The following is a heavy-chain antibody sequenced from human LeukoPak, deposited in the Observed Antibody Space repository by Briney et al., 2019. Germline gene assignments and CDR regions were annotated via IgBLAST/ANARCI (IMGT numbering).Heavy chain of an antibody. J-gene: IGHJ4*02. Sequence: GGSLRLSCAASGFTFSSYWMSWVRQAPGKGLEWVANIKQDGSEKYYVDSVKGRLTISRDNAKNSLYLQMNSLRAEDTAVYYCARADYVWGSYLIFDYWGQGTLVTVSS. CDR3: ARADYVWGSYLIFDY. V-gene: IGHV3-7*04. D-gene: IGHD3-16*02. CDR1: GFTFSSYW. CDR2: IKQDGSEK.